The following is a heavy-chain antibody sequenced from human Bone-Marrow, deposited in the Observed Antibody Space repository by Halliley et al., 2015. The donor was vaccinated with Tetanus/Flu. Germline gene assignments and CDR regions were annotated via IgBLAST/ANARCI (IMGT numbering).Heavy chain of an antibody. Sequence: QLVQSGAEVGKSGESLKLSCKASGYRFSSFWIGWVRQMPGKGLEWMGIIYPSDSETRYSPSFQGQVTISADKSTNSAYLHWTSLKASDTAIYYFVRRPEGFSGPFDHWGQGTLVTVSS. V-gene: IGHV5-51*01. J-gene: IGHJ4*02. D-gene: IGHD5-12*01. CDR1: GYRFSSFW. CDR2: IYPSDSET. CDR3: VRRPEGFSGPFDH.